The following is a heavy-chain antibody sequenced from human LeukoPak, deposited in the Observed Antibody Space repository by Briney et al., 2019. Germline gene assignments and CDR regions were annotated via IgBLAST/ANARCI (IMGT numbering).Heavy chain of an antibody. CDR1: GFTVSSNY. Sequence: PGGSLRLSCAASGFTVSSNYMSWVRQAPGKGLEWVSVIYSGGSTYYADSVKGRFTISRDNSKNTLYLQMNSLRAEDTAVYYCAITGRDYDSPNWFDPWGQGTLVTVSS. J-gene: IGHJ5*02. CDR3: AITGRDYDSPNWFDP. D-gene: IGHD3-22*01. CDR2: IYSGGST. V-gene: IGHV3-53*01.